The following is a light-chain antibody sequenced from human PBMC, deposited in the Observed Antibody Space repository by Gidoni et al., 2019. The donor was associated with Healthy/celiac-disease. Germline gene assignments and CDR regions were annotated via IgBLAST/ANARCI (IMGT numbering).Light chain of an antibody. CDR2: GAS. V-gene: IGKV3-20*01. CDR3: QQYGSSPQGLT. Sequence: EIVLTQSPGTLSLSPGERATLSCRASQSVSSSYLAWYQQTPGQAPRLLIYGASSRATGIPDRFSGSGSGTDFTLTISRLEPEDFAVYYCQQYGSSPQGLTFGGGTKVEIK. J-gene: IGKJ4*01. CDR1: QSVSSSY.